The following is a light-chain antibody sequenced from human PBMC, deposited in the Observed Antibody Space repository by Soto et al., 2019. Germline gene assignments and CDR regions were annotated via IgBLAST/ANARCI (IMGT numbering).Light chain of an antibody. J-gene: IGLJ3*02. CDR1: SSDVGGYNH. Sequence: ALTQPASVSGSPGQSITISCTGTSSDVGGYNHVSWYQQHPGKAPKLIIYEVRNRPSGVSNRLSGSKSGNTASLTISGLQADDEADYYCCSYTSSSIRVFGGGTKVTV. CDR3: CSYTSSSIRV. CDR2: EVR. V-gene: IGLV2-14*01.